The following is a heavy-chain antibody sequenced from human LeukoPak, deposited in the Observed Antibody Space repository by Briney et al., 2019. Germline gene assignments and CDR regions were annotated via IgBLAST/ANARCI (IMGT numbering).Heavy chain of an antibody. Sequence: GGSLTLSCGPCVLTFSSYYKLCLRESTGGGLEWVSRFYSYWSSIIYGLSVKGRFTISRHNDKNSLYPQEQSLRPEDRAFYYCATNERGTAVAGNRNFDHWGQGTLVNVPS. V-gene: IGHV3-74*01. CDR2: FYSYWSSI. D-gene: IGHD6-19*01. CDR3: ATNERGTAVAGNRNFDH. CDR1: VLTFSSYY. J-gene: IGHJ4*02.